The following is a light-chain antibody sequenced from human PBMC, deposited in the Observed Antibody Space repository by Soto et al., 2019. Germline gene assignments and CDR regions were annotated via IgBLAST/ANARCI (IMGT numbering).Light chain of an antibody. CDR2: STN. V-gene: IGLV1-44*01. J-gene: IGLJ2*01. CDR1: SSNIGSNS. CDR3: AAWDDTLNGHVV. Sequence: QSVLTQPPSASGTPGQRVTISCSGSSSNIGSNSANWYQQLPGTAPKLVMYSTNQRPSGVPDRFSGSKSGTSASLAISDLQSEDEADYYCAAWDDTLNGHVVFGGGTKPPS.